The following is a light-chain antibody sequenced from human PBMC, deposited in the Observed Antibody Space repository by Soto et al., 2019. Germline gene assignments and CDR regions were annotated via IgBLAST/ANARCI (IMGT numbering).Light chain of an antibody. CDR1: QSVSKY. J-gene: IGKJ4*01. CDR2: DAS. CDR3: QQRNNWPLT. Sequence: EIVLTQSPATLSLSPGERATLSCRASQSVSKYLAWYQQKPGQAPRLLIYDASNRATGIPARFSGSGSGTDFSLTISSLEPEDFAVYYFQQRNNWPLTFGGGTKVEIK. V-gene: IGKV3-11*01.